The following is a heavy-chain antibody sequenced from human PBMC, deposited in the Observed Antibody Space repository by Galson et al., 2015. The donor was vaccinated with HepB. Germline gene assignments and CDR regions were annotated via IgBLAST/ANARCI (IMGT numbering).Heavy chain of an antibody. CDR3: ASRGYYGSGNLTPDV. J-gene: IGHJ6*02. V-gene: IGHV4-34*01. Sequence: LRLSCAASGFTFSSYAMHWVRQSPGKGLEWIGEINHSGSTNYNPSLKSRVTISVDTSKNQFSLKLSSVTAADTAVYYCASRGYYGSGNLTPDVWGQGTTVTVSS. D-gene: IGHD3-10*01. CDR2: INHSGST. CDR1: GFTFSSYA.